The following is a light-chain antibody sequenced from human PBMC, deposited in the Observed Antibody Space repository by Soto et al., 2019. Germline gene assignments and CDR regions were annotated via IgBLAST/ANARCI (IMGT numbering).Light chain of an antibody. Sequence: QSVLTQPPSASGTPGQGVTISCSGSSANIGSNGVNWFQQLPGTAPKLLIYNNDQRPSGVPDRFSGSKSGTSASLAMSGLQSEDEAHYYCAAWDDSLNGLLFGGGTKVNVL. CDR2: NND. CDR1: SANIGSNG. CDR3: AAWDDSLNGLL. V-gene: IGLV1-44*01. J-gene: IGLJ2*01.